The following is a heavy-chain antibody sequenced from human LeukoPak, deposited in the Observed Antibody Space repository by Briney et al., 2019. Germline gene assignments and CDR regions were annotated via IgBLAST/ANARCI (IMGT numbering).Heavy chain of an antibody. CDR1: GGSFSGYY. Sequence: PSETLSLTCAVYGGSFSGYYWSWIRQPPGKGLEWIGEINHSGSTNYNPSLKSRVTISVDTSKNQFSLKLSSVTAADTAVYYCASTAPREDTAMVPFDYGGQGTLVTVS. J-gene: IGHJ4*02. CDR3: ASTAPREDTAMVPFDY. CDR2: INHSGST. V-gene: IGHV4-34*01. D-gene: IGHD5-18*01.